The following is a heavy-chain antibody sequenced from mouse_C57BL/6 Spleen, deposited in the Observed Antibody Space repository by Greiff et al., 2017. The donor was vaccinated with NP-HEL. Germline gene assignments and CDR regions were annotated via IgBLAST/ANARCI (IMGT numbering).Heavy chain of an antibody. CDR1: GYTFTDYY. D-gene: IGHD2-5*01. V-gene: IGHV1-26*01. Sequence: EVQLQQSGPELVKPGASVKISCKASGYTFTDYYMNWVKQSHGKSLEWIGDINPNNGGTSYNQKFKDKATLTVDKSSSTAYMELRSLTSEDSAVYYCARRGPYYSNYAGYFDYWGQGTTLTVSS. J-gene: IGHJ2*01. CDR2: INPNNGGT. CDR3: ARRGPYYSNYAGYFDY.